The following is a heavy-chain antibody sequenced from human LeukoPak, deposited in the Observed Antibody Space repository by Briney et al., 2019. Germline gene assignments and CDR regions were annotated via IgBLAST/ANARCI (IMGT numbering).Heavy chain of an antibody. CDR2: IHYTGST. J-gene: IGHJ5*02. V-gene: IGHV4-59*11. CDR3: ARLHALGAEEFDP. D-gene: IGHD3-16*01. Sequence: SETLSLTCTVPGGSITGHYWSWIRQPPGKGLEWIGYIHYTGSTNYNPSLNSRITMSVDTPNNQFSPRLTSVTATDTAVYYCARLHALGAEEFDPWGQGALVTVSS. CDR1: GGSITGHY.